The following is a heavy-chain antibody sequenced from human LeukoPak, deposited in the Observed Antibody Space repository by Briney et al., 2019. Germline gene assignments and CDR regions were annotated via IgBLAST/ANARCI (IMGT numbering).Heavy chain of an antibody. Sequence: GASVKVSCKASGYTFTSYGISWVRQAPGQGLEWMGWISAYNGNTNYAQKLQGRVTMTTDTSTSTAYMELRSLRSDDTAVYYCARDSFSPSKGYYGSGSYQFQDWFDPWGQGTLVTVSS. V-gene: IGHV1-18*01. CDR2: ISAYNGNT. D-gene: IGHD3-10*01. J-gene: IGHJ5*02. CDR1: GYTFTSYG. CDR3: ARDSFSPSKGYYGSGSYQFQDWFDP.